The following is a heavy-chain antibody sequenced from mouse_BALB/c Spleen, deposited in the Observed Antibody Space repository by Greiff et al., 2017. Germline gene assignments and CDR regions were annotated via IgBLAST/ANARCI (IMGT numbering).Heavy chain of an antibody. CDR1: GFTFSDYY. CDR3: ARAITTATSYAMDY. D-gene: IGHD1-2*01. J-gene: IGHJ4*01. Sequence: EVHLVESGGGLVKPGGSLKLSCAASGFTFSDYYMYWVRQTPEKRLEWVATISDGGSYTYNPDSVKGRFTISRDNAKNNLYLQMSSLKSEDTAMYYCARAITTATSYAMDYWGQGTSVTVSS. V-gene: IGHV5-4*02. CDR2: ISDGGSYT.